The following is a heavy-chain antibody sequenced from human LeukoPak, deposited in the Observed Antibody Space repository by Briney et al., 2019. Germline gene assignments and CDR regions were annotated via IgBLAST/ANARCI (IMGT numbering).Heavy chain of an antibody. CDR3: ARQGYTSGWDY. Sequence: GESLKISCQGSGYTFTTYWIGWVRQMPGKGLEWMGIIYPGDSDTRYSPSFQGQVTISADKSISTAYLQWSSLKASDTAMYFCARQGYTSGWDYWGQGTLVTVSS. CDR2: IYPGDSDT. J-gene: IGHJ4*02. D-gene: IGHD6-19*01. CDR1: GYTFTTYW. V-gene: IGHV5-51*01.